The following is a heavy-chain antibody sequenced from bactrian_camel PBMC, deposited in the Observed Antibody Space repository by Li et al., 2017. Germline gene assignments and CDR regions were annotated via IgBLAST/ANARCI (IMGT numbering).Heavy chain of an antibody. J-gene: IGHJ4*01. D-gene: IGHD4*01. CDR1: GFTFNDYH. CDR3: ATIYRDYELNY. Sequence: HVQLVESGGGLVQPGGSLRLSCAASGFTFNDYHMIWVRQAPGKGLEWVSSISSDSSITYYADSVKGRFTISRDNAKNTVYLQMNSLKSEDTALYYCATIYRDYELNYWGQGTQVTVS. CDR2: ISSDSSIT. V-gene: IGHV3-2*01.